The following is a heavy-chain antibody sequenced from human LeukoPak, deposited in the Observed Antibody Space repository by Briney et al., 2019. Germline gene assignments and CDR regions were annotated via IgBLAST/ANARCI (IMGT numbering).Heavy chain of an antibody. CDR1: GFTFSDSY. CDR3: ARDGSAYSYYFDY. Sequence: GGSLRLSCAASGFTFSDSYMSWIRQAPGKGLEWLSYISSSGSSIYYAGSVKGRFTISRDSAKNSLYLQMNNLRAEDTAVYYCARDGSAYSYYFDYWGQGTLVTVSS. CDR2: ISSSGSSI. J-gene: IGHJ4*02. V-gene: IGHV3-11*01. D-gene: IGHD3-22*01.